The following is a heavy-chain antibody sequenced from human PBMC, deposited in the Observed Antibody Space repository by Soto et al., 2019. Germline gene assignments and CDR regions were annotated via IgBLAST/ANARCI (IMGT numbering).Heavy chain of an antibody. Sequence: EVQLVESGGGLVQPGRSLRLSCAASGFTYDDYDMHWVRQAPGKGLEWVSAISWNSGRTAYADSVKGRFTISRDNAKNSLYLQMNSLRAEDTVLYHCAKGRGGSYGGDSFDYWGQGTLVTVSS. J-gene: IGHJ4*02. D-gene: IGHD1-26*01. V-gene: IGHV3-9*01. CDR3: AKGRGGSYGGDSFDY. CDR2: ISWNSGRT. CDR1: GFTYDDYD.